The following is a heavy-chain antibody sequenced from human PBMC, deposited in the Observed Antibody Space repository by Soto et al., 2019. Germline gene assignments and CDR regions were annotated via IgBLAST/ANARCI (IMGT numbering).Heavy chain of an antibody. CDR3: ARDRLDYGSGSYYHELIGP. V-gene: IGHV1-69*13. J-gene: IGHJ5*02. Sequence: GGSGKVCWKSSGGTFSSYAISWVRQAPGQGLEWMGGIIPIFGTANYAQKFQGRVTITADESTSTAYMELSSLRSEDTAVYYCARDRLDYGSGSYYHELIGPWGQGTMVTVSS. CDR2: IIPIFGTA. D-gene: IGHD3-10*01. CDR1: GGTFSSYA.